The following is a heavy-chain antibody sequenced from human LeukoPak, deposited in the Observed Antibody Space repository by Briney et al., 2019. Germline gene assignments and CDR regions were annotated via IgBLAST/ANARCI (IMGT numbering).Heavy chain of an antibody. CDR3: ARGYSKADY. J-gene: IGHJ4*02. D-gene: IGHD4-11*01. V-gene: IGHV4-59*08. CDR1: SGSISSYY. Sequence: SETLSLTCTVSSGSISSYYWSWIRQPPGKGLEWIGYMYYSGNTHYNPSLKSRVTMSVDTSKKQFSLRLTSVTAADTAVYYCARGYSKADYWGQGTLVTVSS. CDR2: MYYSGNT.